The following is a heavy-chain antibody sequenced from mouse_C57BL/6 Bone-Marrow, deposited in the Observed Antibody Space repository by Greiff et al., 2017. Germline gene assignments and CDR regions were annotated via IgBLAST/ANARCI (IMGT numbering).Heavy chain of an antibody. V-gene: IGHV1-69*01. D-gene: IGHD2-3*01. J-gene: IGHJ4*01. CDR1: GYTFTSYW. CDR3: AREDGYYAMDY. CDR2: IDPSDSYT. Sequence: QVQLQQPGAELVMPGASVKLSCKASGYTFTSYWMHWVKQRPGQGLEWIGEIDPSDSYTNYNQKFKGKSTLTVDKSSSTAYMQLSSLTSEDSAVYYCAREDGYYAMDYWGQGTSGTVAS.